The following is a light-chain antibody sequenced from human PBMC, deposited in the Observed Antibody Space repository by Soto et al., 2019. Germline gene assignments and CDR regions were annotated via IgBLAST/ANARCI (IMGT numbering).Light chain of an antibody. CDR2: WAS. V-gene: IGKV4-1*01. CDR3: QHYYSFPYT. J-gene: IGKJ2*01. Sequence: DIVMTQSPDSLAVSLGERATINCKSSQSILYSSNNKNYLAWYQQKPGQPPKLLIYWASTRESGVPDRFSGSGSGTDFTLTISSLQAEDVARYYCQHYYSFPYTFGQGTKLEI. CDR1: QSILYSSNNKNY.